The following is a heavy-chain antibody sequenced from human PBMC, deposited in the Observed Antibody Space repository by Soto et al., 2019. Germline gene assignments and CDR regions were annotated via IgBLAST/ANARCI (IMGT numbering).Heavy chain of an antibody. CDR1: GGSISSYY. CDR3: ASHPFYSSGWETDY. CDR2: IYYSGST. Sequence: SETLSLTCTVSGGSISSYYWSWIRQPPGKGLEWIGYIYYSGSTNYNPSLKSRVTISVDTSKNQFSLKLSSVTAADTAVYYCASHPFYSSGWETDYWGQGTLVTVSS. V-gene: IGHV4-59*01. D-gene: IGHD6-19*01. J-gene: IGHJ4*02.